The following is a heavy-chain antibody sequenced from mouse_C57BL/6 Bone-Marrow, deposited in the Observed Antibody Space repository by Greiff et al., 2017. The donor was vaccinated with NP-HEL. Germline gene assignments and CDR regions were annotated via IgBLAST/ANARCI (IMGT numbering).Heavy chain of an antibody. CDR3: ARGGRSYFEV. J-gene: IGHJ1*03. CDR2: INPNYGTT. Sequence: VHVKQSGPELVKPGASVKISCKASGYSFTDYNMNWVKQSNGKSLEWIGVINPNYGTTSYHQKFKGKATLTVDKSSSTAYMQLNSLTSEYSAVYYCARGGRSYFEVWGTGTTVTVSS. V-gene: IGHV1-39*01. CDR1: GYSFTDYN.